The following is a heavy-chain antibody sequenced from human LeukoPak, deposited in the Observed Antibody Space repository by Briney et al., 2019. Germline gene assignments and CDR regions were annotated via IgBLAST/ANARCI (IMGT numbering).Heavy chain of an antibody. CDR3: ANPPPLSSSYSGRAV. D-gene: IGHD2/OR15-2a*01. J-gene: IGHJ6*04. Sequence: ASVKVSCKASGYTFTSYDINWVRQATGQGLEWMGWMNPNSGNTGYAQKFQGRVTMTRNTSISTAYMELSSLRSEDTAVYYCANPPPLSSSYSGRAVGAKGTTAPVP. V-gene: IGHV1-8*01. CDR1: GYTFTSYD. CDR2: MNPNSGNT.